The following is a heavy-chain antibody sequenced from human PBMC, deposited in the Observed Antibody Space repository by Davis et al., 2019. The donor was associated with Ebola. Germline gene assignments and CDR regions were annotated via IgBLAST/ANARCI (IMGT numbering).Heavy chain of an antibody. Sequence: PSETLSLTCTVSGDSISSRSYFWGWIRQSPGKGLEWIGSIYYSGSTYYIPSLKSRVTISVDTSKNQFSLKLRSVTAADTAVYYCARQLVYHYDSNGYSTPRYFDYWGQGTLVTVSS. V-gene: IGHV4-39*01. CDR1: GDSISSRSYF. CDR2: IYYSGST. D-gene: IGHD3-22*01. J-gene: IGHJ4*02. CDR3: ARQLVYHYDSNGYSTPRYFDY.